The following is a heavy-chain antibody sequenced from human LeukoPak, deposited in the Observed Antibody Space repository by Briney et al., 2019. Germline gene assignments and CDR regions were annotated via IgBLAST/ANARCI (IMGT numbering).Heavy chain of an antibody. V-gene: IGHV3-30*02. CDR2: IRYDGSNK. CDR3: AKIVIVGATYDAFDI. CDR1: GFTFSRHG. J-gene: IGHJ3*02. Sequence: PGGSLRLSCAASGFTFSRHGMHWVRQAPGKGLEWVAFIRYDGSNKYYADSVKGRFTISRDNSKNTLYLQMNSLRAEDTAVYYCAKIVIVGATYDAFDIWGQGTMVTVSS. D-gene: IGHD1-26*01.